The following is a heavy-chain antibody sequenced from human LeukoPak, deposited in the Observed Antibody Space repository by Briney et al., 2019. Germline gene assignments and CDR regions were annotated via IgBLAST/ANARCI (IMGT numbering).Heavy chain of an antibody. CDR1: GGTFSSYT. V-gene: IGHV1-69*02. Sequence: SVKVSCKASGGTFSSYTISWVRQAPGQGLEWMGRIIPILGIANYAQKFQGRVTITADTSTDTAYMELSSLRSEDTAVYYCAIPAGRGAHTRDYWGQGTLVTVSS. D-gene: IGHD1-26*01. J-gene: IGHJ4*02. CDR2: IIPILGIA. CDR3: AIPAGRGAHTRDY.